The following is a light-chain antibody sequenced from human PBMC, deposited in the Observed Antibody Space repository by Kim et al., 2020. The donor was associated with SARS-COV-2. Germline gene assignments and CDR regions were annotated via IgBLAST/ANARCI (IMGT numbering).Light chain of an antibody. V-gene: IGKV1-27*01. Sequence: TQSPSSLSASVGDRVTITCRASQDINNYLAWYQQKPGKVPKVLIYSASALRLGVPSRFSGSGSGTDFTLTISRLQPEDVATYYCQKYDGAPWTFGQGTRV. CDR1: QDINNY. J-gene: IGKJ1*01. CDR2: SAS. CDR3: QKYDGAPWT.